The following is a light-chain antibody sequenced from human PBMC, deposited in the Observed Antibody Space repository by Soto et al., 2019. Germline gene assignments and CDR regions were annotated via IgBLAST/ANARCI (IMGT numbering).Light chain of an antibody. CDR2: GVS. CDR3: SSYASSSSRRV. J-gene: IGLJ3*02. CDR1: SSDVGGYNY. Sequence: QSVLTQPASVSGSPGQSITISCTGTSSDVGGYNYVSWYQQHPGKAPKLMIYGVSNRPSGVSNRFSGSKSGNTASLTISGLQAEDEADYYCSSYASSSSRRVFGGGTQLTVL. V-gene: IGLV2-14*03.